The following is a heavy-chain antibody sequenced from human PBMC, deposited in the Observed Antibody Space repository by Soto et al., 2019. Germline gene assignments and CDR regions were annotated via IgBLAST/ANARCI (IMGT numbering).Heavy chain of an antibody. D-gene: IGHD6-19*01. CDR2: ISGSGGST. J-gene: IGHJ4*02. CDR3: AKDNVKRQWLVN. CDR1: GFTFSTYP. Sequence: EVQLLESGGGLVQPGGSLRLSCAASGFTFSTYPMSWVRQAPGKGLEWVSAISGSGGSTYYADSVKGRFTISRDNSKNTLYLQMNSLRAEDTAVYYCAKDNVKRQWLVNWGQGTLVTVSS. V-gene: IGHV3-23*01.